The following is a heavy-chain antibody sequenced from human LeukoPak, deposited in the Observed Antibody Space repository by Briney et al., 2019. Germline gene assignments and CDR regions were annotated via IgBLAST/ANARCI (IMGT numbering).Heavy chain of an antibody. J-gene: IGHJ6*02. Sequence: GGSLRLSCAASGFTFGSYAMSWVRQAPGKGLEWVSAISGSGGSTYYADSVKGRFTISRDNSKNTLYLQMNSLRAEDTAVYYCAKVNGYEDYYYGMDVWGQGTTVTVSS. CDR1: GFTFGSYA. CDR3: AKVNGYEDYYYGMDV. D-gene: IGHD5-12*01. CDR2: ISGSGGST. V-gene: IGHV3-23*01.